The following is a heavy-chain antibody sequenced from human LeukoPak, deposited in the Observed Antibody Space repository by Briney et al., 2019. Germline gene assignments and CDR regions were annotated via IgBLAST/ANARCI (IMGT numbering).Heavy chain of an antibody. CDR2: ISTSSSAI. Sequence: GGSLRLSCAASGFTFNTHDMNWVRQAPGKGLEWVSYISTSSSAIYYADSVKGRFPVSRDNAKNLLHLQMNSLRDEDTAVYYCAKDGTLGGVIAAAGLDYWGQGTLVTVSS. D-gene: IGHD6-13*01. CDR1: GFTFNTHD. V-gene: IGHV3-48*02. CDR3: AKDGTLGGVIAAAGLDY. J-gene: IGHJ4*02.